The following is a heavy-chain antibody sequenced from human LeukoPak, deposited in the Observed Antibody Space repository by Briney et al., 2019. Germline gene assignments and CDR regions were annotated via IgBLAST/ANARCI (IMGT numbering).Heavy chain of an antibody. CDR3: ARVNTLYFDY. CDR2: IYHSGST. D-gene: IGHD1/OR15-1a*01. J-gene: IGHJ4*02. V-gene: IGHV4-38-2*02. Sequence: SETLSLTCTVSGYSISSGFYWGWIRPPPGKGLEWIASIYHSGSTYYNPSLKSRVTISVDSSKNQFSLKLSSVTAADTAVYYCARVNTLYFDYWGQGTLVTVSS. CDR1: GYSISSGFY.